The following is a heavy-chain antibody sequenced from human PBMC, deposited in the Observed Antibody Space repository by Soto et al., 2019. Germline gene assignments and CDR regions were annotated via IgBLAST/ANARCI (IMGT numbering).Heavy chain of an antibody. V-gene: IGHV3-33*01. Sequence: QVDLVESGGGVVQPGESLRLSCATSGFTFSEDAMHWVRQAPGKGLEWVAVIWYDGSKKHYADSVKGRFTISRDNSKNTRFLQMNSLPAEDMAVYWCVREGRHTAMLSGFDYWGKGTRVTASS. J-gene: IGHJ4*02. CDR1: GFTFSEDA. CDR3: VREGRHTAMLSGFDY. D-gene: IGHD5-18*01. CDR2: IWYDGSKK.